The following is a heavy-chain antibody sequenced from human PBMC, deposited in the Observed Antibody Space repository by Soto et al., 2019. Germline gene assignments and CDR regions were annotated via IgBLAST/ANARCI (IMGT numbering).Heavy chain of an antibody. D-gene: IGHD3-10*01. Sequence: QVQLVQSGAEVKKPGASVKVSCKTSGYIFTDYKIHWVRQAPGQGLEWMGWINTKSGYAAYTQRFKGRVTMTRDPSISTGYMDLNRLTSDDTAVHFCATGVSGETYYNCCDPWGQGTIVTVSS. J-gene: IGHJ5*02. V-gene: IGHV1-2*02. CDR3: ATGVSGETYYNCCDP. CDR1: GYIFTDYK. CDR2: INTKSGYA.